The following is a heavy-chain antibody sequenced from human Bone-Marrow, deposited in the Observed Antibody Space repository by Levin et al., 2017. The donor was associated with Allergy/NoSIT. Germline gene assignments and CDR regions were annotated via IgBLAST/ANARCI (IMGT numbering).Heavy chain of an antibody. CDR2: ISGSGGST. V-gene: IGHV3-23*01. D-gene: IGHD3-10*01. J-gene: IGHJ6*02. CDR1: GFIFKNFA. Sequence: PGGSLRLSCAGSGFIFKNFAMTWVRQAPGKGLEWVSGISGSGGSTNYADSVKGRFTISRDNSKNTLYLQMNSLRAEDTAVYYCAKDYGFYAMDVWGQGTTVTVSS. CDR3: AKDYGFYAMDV.